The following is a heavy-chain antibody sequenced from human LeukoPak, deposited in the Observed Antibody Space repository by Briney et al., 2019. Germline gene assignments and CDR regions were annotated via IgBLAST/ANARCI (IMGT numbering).Heavy chain of an antibody. CDR2: INPNSGGT. CDR1: GYTFTGYY. Sequence: ASVKVSCKASGYTFTGYYMHWVRQAPGQGLEWMGRINPNSGGTNYAQKFQGRVTMTRDTSISTAYMELSRLRSDDTAVYYCARGVNYYDSSGHDAFDIWGQGTMVTVSS. D-gene: IGHD3-22*01. J-gene: IGHJ3*02. CDR3: ARGVNYYDSSGHDAFDI. V-gene: IGHV1-2*02.